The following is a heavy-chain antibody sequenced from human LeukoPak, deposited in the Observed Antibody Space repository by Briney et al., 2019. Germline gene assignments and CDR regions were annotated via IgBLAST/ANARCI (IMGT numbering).Heavy chain of an antibody. Sequence: GGSLRLSCAASGFTFRNAWMSWLRQAPGKGLEWVGHFKGKIDGGTTDYAAPVKGRFTFSRDDSKNTLYLQMNSLNTDDTGVYYCVTGRDRGRSGFDYWGQGTLVTVSS. CDR1: GFTFRNAW. D-gene: IGHD3-3*01. V-gene: IGHV3-15*01. CDR3: VTGRDRGRSGFDY. CDR2: FKGKIDGGTT. J-gene: IGHJ4*02.